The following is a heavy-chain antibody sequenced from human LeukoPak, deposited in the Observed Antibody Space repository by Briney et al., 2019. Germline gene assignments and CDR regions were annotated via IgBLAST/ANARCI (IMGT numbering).Heavy chain of an antibody. CDR2: IWYDGSNK. CDR3: ARGYDSSGYYYRNYYYYGMDV. D-gene: IGHD3-22*01. CDR1: GFTFSSYG. V-gene: IGHV3-33*01. Sequence: GGSLRLSCAASGFTFSSYGMHWVRQAPGKGLEWVAVIWYDGSNKYYADSVKGRFTISRDNSKNTLYLQMNSLRAEDTAVYYCARGYDSSGYYYRNYYYYGMDVWGQGTTVTVSS. J-gene: IGHJ6*02.